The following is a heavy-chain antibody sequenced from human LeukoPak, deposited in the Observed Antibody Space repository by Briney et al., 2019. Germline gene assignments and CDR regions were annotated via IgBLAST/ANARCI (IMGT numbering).Heavy chain of an antibody. J-gene: IGHJ4*02. V-gene: IGHV4-39*01. Sequence: SETLSLTCTVSGGSINNSPYYWAWIRQPPGRGLEWIGSISDRGDTYHNPSLKSRVTISVDTSKNQFSPSVISATAADTAVYFCARPTAGPATQGYDSWGQGILVTVAS. D-gene: IGHD1-1*01. CDR2: ISDRGDT. CDR1: GGSINNSPYY. CDR3: ARPTAGPATQGYDS.